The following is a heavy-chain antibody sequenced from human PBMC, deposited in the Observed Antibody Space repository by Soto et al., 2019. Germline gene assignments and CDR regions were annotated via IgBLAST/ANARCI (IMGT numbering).Heavy chain of an antibody. D-gene: IGHD3-16*02. V-gene: IGHV4-34*01. CDR2: INHSGST. CDR3: ARGFYPFDS. Sequence: SETLSLTCAVYGGSFSGYYWSWIRQPPGKGLEWIGEINHSGSTNYNPSLKSRVTISVDTSKNQFSLKLSSVTAADTAVYYCARGFYPFDSWGQGTLVTVS. J-gene: IGHJ4*02. CDR1: GGSFSGYY.